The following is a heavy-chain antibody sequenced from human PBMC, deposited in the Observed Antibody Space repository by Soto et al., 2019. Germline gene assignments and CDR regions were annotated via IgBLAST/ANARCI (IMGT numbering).Heavy chain of an antibody. D-gene: IGHD3-3*01. Sequence: GGSLRLSCAASGFTFSDYYMTWIRQAPGKGLEWISYISYSGSTKYYADSVKGRFTISRDNSKNTLYLQMNSLRAEDTAVYYCARERFLEWLLANYYYYGMDVWGQGTTVTVSS. CDR2: ISYSGSTK. J-gene: IGHJ6*02. V-gene: IGHV3-11*04. CDR3: ARERFLEWLLANYYYYGMDV. CDR1: GFTFSDYY.